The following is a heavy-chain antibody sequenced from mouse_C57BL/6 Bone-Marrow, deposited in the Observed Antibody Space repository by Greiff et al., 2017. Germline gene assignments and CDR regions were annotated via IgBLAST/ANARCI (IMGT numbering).Heavy chain of an antibody. Sequence: VKLQESGAELARPGASVKMSCKASGYTFTSYKMHWVKQRPGQGLEWIGYINPSSGYTKYNQKFKDKATLTADKSSSTAYMQLSSLTSEDSAVYYCAIQQVFDVWGTGTTVTVSS. CDR3: AIQQVFDV. V-gene: IGHV1-4*01. CDR2: INPSSGYT. J-gene: IGHJ1*03. CDR1: GYTFTSYK. D-gene: IGHD3-1*01.